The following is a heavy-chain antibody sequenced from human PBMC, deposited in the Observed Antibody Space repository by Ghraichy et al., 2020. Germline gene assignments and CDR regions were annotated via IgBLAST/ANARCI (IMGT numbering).Heavy chain of an antibody. CDR3: AHSHIVVVPAAIEEYSSGWYGISPFDY. CDR1: GFSLSTSGVG. D-gene: IGHD2-2*02. CDR2: IYWDDDK. J-gene: IGHJ4*02. V-gene: IGHV2-5*02. Sequence: SGPTLVKPTQTLTLTCTFSGFSLSTSGVGVGWIRQPPGKALEWLALIYWDDDKRYSPSLKSRLTITKDTSKNQVVLTMTNMDPVDTATYYCAHSHIVVVPAAIEEYSSGWYGISPFDYWGQGTLVTVSS.